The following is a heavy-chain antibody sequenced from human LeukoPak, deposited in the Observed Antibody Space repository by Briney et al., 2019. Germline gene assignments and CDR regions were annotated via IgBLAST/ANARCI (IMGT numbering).Heavy chain of an antibody. J-gene: IGHJ4*02. D-gene: IGHD6-19*01. CDR3: AKDHYSSGWYPTPFDY. V-gene: IGHV3-23*01. CDR2: ISGSGGST. CDR1: GLTFSSYA. Sequence: PGGSLRLSCAASGLTFSSYAMSWVRQAPGKGLEWVSAISGSGGSTYYADYVKGRFTISRDNSKNTLYLQMNSLRAEDTAVYYCAKDHYSSGWYPTPFDYWGQGTLVTVSS.